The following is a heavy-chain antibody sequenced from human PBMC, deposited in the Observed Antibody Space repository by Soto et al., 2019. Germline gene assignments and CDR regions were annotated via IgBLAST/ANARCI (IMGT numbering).Heavy chain of an antibody. J-gene: IGHJ2*01. CDR2: LSGGGDAT. Sequence: EVQLLDSGGGLVQPGGSLRLSCAASGFTFSGYALTWVRQAPGKGLEWVSALSGGGDATFYADSVKGRFTISRDNSKNTLYIQMHTLRAEDTAVYYCARKVSGSTGRPDLWYFDLWGRGTLVTVSS. CDR1: GFTFSGYA. V-gene: IGHV3-23*01. CDR3: ARKVSGSTGRPDLWYFDL. D-gene: IGHD3-10*01.